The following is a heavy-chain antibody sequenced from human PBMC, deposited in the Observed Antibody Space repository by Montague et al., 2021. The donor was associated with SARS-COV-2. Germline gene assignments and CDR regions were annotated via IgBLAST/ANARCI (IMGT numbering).Heavy chain of an antibody. CDR3: SRGDFGVVIIPYYYYYMDV. CDR2: IHYSGST. D-gene: IGHD3-3*01. Sequence: SETLSLTCTVSGGSVSSSNYYWGWIRQPPRKGLEWIGSIHYSGSTYYKPSLKSRVTISLDTSKNQFSLKLNSVTAADTAVYYCSRGDFGVVIIPYYYYYMDVWGKGTTVTVSS. J-gene: IGHJ6*03. CDR1: GGSVSSSNYY. V-gene: IGHV4-39*01.